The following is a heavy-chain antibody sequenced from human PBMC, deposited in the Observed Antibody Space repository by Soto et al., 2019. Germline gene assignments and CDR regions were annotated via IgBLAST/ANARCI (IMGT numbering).Heavy chain of an antibody. CDR1: GFTFGSYP. CDR3: AREGMSRPRWVFDY. D-gene: IGHD6-13*01. V-gene: IGHV3-64*01. Sequence: EVQLVESGGGLVQPGGSLGVSCAASGFTFGSYPMHWVHQAPGKGLEYVSAISTNGDSTFYANSVKGRFTISRDNSKNTLYLQMGSLRAEDMGVYYCAREGMSRPRWVFDYWGQGTLVTASS. CDR2: ISTNGDST. J-gene: IGHJ4*02.